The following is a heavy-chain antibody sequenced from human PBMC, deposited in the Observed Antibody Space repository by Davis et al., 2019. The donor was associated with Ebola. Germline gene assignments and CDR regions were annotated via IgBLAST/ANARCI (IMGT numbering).Heavy chain of an antibody. CDR2: IGTAGDT. D-gene: IGHD3-3*01. Sequence: GESLKISCAASGFTFSSYDMHWVRQATGKGLEWVSAIGTAGDTYYPGSVKGRFTIYRENAKNSLYLQMNSLRAGDTAVYYCARSLPGEVIASPYGMDVWGQGTTVTVSS. J-gene: IGHJ6*02. CDR1: GFTFSSYD. V-gene: IGHV3-13*01. CDR3: ARSLPGEVIASPYGMDV.